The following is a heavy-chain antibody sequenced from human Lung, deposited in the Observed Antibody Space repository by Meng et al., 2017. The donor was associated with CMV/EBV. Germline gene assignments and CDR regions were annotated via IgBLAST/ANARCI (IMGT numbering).Heavy chain of an antibody. CDR2: VVYSGTT. CDR3: ARHHHSPTFDY. Sequence: LQESGPGLVTPSETLSLICTVSGGSISSSSYYWAWIRQPPGEGLEWIGSVVYSGTTYYTSSLKSRVSISVDTSKNQFSLKLSSVTAADTAVYYCARHHHSPTFDYWGQGTLVTVSS. D-gene: IGHD1-14*01. J-gene: IGHJ4*02. V-gene: IGHV4-39*01. CDR1: GGSISSSSYY.